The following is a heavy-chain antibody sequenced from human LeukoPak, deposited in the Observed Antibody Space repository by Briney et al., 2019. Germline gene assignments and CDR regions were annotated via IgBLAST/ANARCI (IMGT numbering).Heavy chain of an antibody. D-gene: IGHD2-15*01. CDR1: GFIFSSYA. CDR2: INGDGSDT. Sequence: PGGSLRLSCAASGFIFSSYAMSWVRQAPGKGLVWVSRINGDGSDTNHADSVKGRFTISRDNAKSSLYLQMNGLRGEDTALYYCVRESGGGSYDDYWGQGTLITVSS. J-gene: IGHJ4*02. V-gene: IGHV3-74*01. CDR3: VRESGGGSYDDY.